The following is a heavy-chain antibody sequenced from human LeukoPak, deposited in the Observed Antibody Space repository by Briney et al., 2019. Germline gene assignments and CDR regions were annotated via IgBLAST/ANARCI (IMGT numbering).Heavy chain of an antibody. J-gene: IGHJ3*02. V-gene: IGHV2-70*01. CDR3: ARIHMITFGGVIVAEDAFDI. Sequence: SGPALVKPTQTLTLTCTFSGFSLSTSGMCVSWIRQPPGKALEWLALIDWDDDKYYSTSLKTRLTISKDTSKTQVVLTMTNMDPVDTATYYCARIHMITFGGVIVAEDAFDIWGQGTMVTVSS. CDR1: GFSLSTSGMC. CDR2: IDWDDDK. D-gene: IGHD3-16*02.